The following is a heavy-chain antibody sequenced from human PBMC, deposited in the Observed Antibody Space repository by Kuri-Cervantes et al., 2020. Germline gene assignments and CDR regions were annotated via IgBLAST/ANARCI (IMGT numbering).Heavy chain of an antibody. CDR1: GFTFGDDD. CDR2: LGQSGPNT. J-gene: IGHJ4*02. D-gene: IGHD1/OR15-1a*01. Sequence: GGSLRLSCVASGFTFGDDDVNWVRQAPGKGLEWVSGLGQSGPNTNYADSVKGRFTISRDQSRTTLYLQMNSLRVEDTAVYYCAKVNWNKVAYWGQGTLVTVSS. CDR3: AKVNWNKVAY. V-gene: IGHV3-23*01.